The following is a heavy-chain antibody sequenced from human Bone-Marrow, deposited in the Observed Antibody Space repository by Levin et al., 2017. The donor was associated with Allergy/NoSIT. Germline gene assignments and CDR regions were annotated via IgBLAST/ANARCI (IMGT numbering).Heavy chain of an antibody. D-gene: IGHD1-26*01. CDR2: ISGGGGTT. Sequence: GGSLRLSCVDSGFTFNTYGMSWVRQAPGKGLEWVSDISGGGGTTEYADAVKGRFIISRDNSKNTLYLQMNSLRAEDTAVYYCARAFRGSFYFGMDVWGQGTTVTVSS. CDR1: GFTFNTYG. V-gene: IGHV3-23*01. J-gene: IGHJ6*02. CDR3: ARAFRGSFYFGMDV.